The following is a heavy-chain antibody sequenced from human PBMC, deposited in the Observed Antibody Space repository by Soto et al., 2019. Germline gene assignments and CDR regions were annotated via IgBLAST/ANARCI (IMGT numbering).Heavy chain of an antibody. CDR3: ARWRYGDY. V-gene: IGHV1-18*01. D-gene: IGHD1-1*01. CDR1: GYAFTTYG. J-gene: IGHJ4*02. CDR2: ISANNGNT. Sequence: QVHLVQSGAEVKKPGASVKVSCKGSGYAFTTYGITWVRQAPGQGLEWMGWISANNGNTNYAQKLQGRVTVTRDTSTSTAYMELRSLRSDDTAVYYCARWRYGDYWGQGALVTVSS.